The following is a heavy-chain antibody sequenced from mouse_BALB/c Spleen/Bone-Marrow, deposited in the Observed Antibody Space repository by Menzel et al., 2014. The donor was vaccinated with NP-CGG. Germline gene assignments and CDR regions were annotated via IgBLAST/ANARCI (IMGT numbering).Heavy chain of an antibody. Sequence: EVMLVESGGGLVQPGGSLKLSCAASGFTFSSYTMSWVRQTPEKRLEWVAYISNGGGSTYYLDTVKGRFTISRDNAKNTLYLRMSSLKSEDTAMYYCARGGYYFDYWGQGTTLTVSS. CDR2: ISNGGGST. V-gene: IGHV5-12-2*01. CDR3: ARGGYYFDY. J-gene: IGHJ2*01. CDR1: GFTFSSYT.